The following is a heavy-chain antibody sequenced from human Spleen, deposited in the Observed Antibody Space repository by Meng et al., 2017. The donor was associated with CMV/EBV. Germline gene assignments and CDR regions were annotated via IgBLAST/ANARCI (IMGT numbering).Heavy chain of an antibody. J-gene: IGHJ4*02. V-gene: IGHV3-73*01. CDR2: IRSKANSYAT. Sequence: FSGFAMHWARQASGKGLEWIGRIRSKANSYATAYGASVKGRFTISRDDSENTAYLQMKSLKTEDTAVYYCTRAYDFWSGDYTGGVDYWGQGILVTVSS. CDR1: FSGFA. D-gene: IGHD3-3*01. CDR3: TRAYDFWSGDYTGGVDY.